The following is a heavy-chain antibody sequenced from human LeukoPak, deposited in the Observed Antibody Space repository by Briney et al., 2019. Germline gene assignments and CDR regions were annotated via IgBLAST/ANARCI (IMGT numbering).Heavy chain of an antibody. CDR1: GFTFSSYW. CDR2: ISSSGNTT. J-gene: IGHJ4*02. V-gene: IGHV3-48*04. D-gene: IGHD6-13*01. Sequence: QTGGSLRLSCAASGFTFSSYWMSWVRQAPGKGLECVSYISSSGNTTYHADSVKGRFTISRDNAKNSLYLQMSSLRAEDTAVYYCARDGGSSWYFDYWGQGTLVTVSS. CDR3: ARDGGSSWYFDY.